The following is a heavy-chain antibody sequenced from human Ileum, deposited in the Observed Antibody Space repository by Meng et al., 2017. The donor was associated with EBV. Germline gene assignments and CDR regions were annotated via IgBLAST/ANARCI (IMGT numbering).Heavy chain of an antibody. CDR2: VYHDGAT. Sequence: QVWLQESGPGRVKRSGSLSLTCAVSGDSVSGSDWWSWVRQPPGKGLEWIGEVYHDGATNYHPSLKSRVTISLDKSKNEVNLHLNSLTAADTAVYFCARSSPIVRGLDYWGQGTLVTVSS. CDR1: GDSVSGSDW. D-gene: IGHD3-10*01. CDR3: ARSSPIVRGLDY. V-gene: IGHV4-4*02. J-gene: IGHJ4*02.